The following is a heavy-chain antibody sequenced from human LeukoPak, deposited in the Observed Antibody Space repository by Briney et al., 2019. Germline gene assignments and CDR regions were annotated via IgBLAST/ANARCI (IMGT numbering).Heavy chain of an antibody. V-gene: IGHV4-34*01. Sequence: PSETLSLTCAVYGGSFSGYYWSWIRQPPGKGLEWIGEINHSGSTNYNPSLKSRVTISVDTSKNQFSLKLSSVTAADTAVYYCARASCGGDCPGRFEDYWGQGTLVTVSS. CDR1: GGSFSGYY. CDR2: INHSGST. D-gene: IGHD2-21*02. J-gene: IGHJ4*02. CDR3: ARASCGGDCPGRFEDY.